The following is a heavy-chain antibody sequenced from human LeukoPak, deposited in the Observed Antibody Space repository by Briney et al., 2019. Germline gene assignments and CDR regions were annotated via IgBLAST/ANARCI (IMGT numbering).Heavy chain of an antibody. V-gene: IGHV3-30*19. D-gene: IGHD6-19*01. CDR2: IAHDGVAK. Sequence: PGGSLRLSCVTAGFSLSTYGMHWVRQAPGKGLEWVAMIAHDGVAKYYTDSVKGRFTISRDNSRNTLYLQMNSLRPEDTAVYYCARDWGASDWHNWFDPWGQGTLVTVSS. J-gene: IGHJ5*02. CDR1: GFSLSTYG. CDR3: ARDWGASDWHNWFDP.